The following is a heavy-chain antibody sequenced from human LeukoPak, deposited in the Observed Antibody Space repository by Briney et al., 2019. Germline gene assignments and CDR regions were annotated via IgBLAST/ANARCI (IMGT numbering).Heavy chain of an antibody. D-gene: IGHD3-22*01. Sequence: GGSLRLSCSASGFSFSSNSMHWVRQAPGKGLEYVSAISGNGGSTYYADSVKGRFTISRDNSKNTLYLQMSSLRAEDTAVYYCVKEGPGYYDSSGYFAYFDYWGQGTLVNVSS. V-gene: IGHV3-64D*06. CDR3: VKEGPGYYDSSGYFAYFDY. CDR2: ISGNGGST. J-gene: IGHJ4*02. CDR1: GFSFSSNS.